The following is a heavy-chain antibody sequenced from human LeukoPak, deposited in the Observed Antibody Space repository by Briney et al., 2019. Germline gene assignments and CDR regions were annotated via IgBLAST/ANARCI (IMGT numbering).Heavy chain of an antibody. V-gene: IGHV4-39*07. D-gene: IGHD3-9*01. CDR1: GGSISSSSYY. Sequence: SETLSLTCTVSGGSISSSSYYWGWIRQPPGKGLEWIGSIYHSGSTYYNPSLKSRVTISVDTSKNQFSLKLSSVTAADTAVYYCARAGYDILTGYYFDYWGQGTLVTVSS. CDR3: ARAGYDILTGYYFDY. CDR2: IYHSGST. J-gene: IGHJ4*02.